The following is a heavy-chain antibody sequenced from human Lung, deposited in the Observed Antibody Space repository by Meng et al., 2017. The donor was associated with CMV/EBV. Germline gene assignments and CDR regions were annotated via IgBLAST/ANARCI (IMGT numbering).Heavy chain of an antibody. V-gene: IGHV1-8*02. J-gene: IGHJ5*02. Sequence: ASVXVSCKASGYTFTSYDINWVRQATGQGLEWMGWMNPNSGNTAYAPKFQGRLTMTRNTSINTAYMDLSSLRSEDTAIYYCTRGRGSTHKGTLFDPWGQGXLVTVSS. CDR1: GYTFTSYD. CDR2: MNPNSGNT. D-gene: IGHD3-10*01. CDR3: TRGRGSTHKGTLFDP.